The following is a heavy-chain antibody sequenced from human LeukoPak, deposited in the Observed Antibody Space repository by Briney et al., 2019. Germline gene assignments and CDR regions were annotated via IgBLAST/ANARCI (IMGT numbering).Heavy chain of an antibody. Sequence: GGSLRLSCAASGFTFSSYWMHWVRQAPGKGLAWVSRIKTDGSSTSYADSVKGRFTISRDNAKNTLYLQMNSLRAEDTAVYYCARERKYDSNFDYWGQGTLVTVSS. D-gene: IGHD1-1*01. CDR2: IKTDGSST. V-gene: IGHV3-74*01. CDR3: ARERKYDSNFDY. CDR1: GFTFSSYW. J-gene: IGHJ4*02.